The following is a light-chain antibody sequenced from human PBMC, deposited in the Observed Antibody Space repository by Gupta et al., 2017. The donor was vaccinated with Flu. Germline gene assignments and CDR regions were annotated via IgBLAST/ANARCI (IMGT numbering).Light chain of an antibody. CDR1: SSDVGRSNY. J-gene: IGLJ1*01. V-gene: IGLV2-14*01. Sequence: QSALTQPASVSGSPGTSITISCTGTSSDVGRSNYVSWYQQDPGKAPKLMIYYDSNRRSGVSSRFTGSKSGNTASLTISVLEAEDESDYYCSSYTSTNTFYVFGTGTKVTVL. CDR2: YDS. CDR3: SSYTSTNTFYV.